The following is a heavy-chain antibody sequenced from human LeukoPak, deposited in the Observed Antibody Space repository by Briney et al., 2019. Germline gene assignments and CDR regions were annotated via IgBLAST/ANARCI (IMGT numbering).Heavy chain of an antibody. J-gene: IGHJ4*02. CDR2: IYYSGST. Sequence: SETLSLTCTVSGGSIRSSSYYWGWIRQPPGKGLEWIGSIYYSGSTYYNPSLKSRVTMSVDTSKNQFSLKLSSVTAADTAVYYCARDLREYGVDYWGQGTLVTVSS. CDR3: ARDLREYGVDY. CDR1: GGSIRSSSYY. D-gene: IGHD3-10*01. V-gene: IGHV4-39*07.